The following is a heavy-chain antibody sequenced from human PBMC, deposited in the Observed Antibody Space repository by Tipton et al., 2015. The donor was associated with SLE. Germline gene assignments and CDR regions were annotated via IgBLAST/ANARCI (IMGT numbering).Heavy chain of an antibody. D-gene: IGHD3-16*01. J-gene: IGHJ6*02. CDR2: ISGGGGST. Sequence: SLRLSCAASGFTLRNYAMSWVRQAPGKGLEWVSYISGGGGSTYYADSVKGRFTISRDNSKNTLYLQMNSLRGEDTAVYYCATYPGGMDVWGQGTTVTVSS. V-gene: IGHV3-23*01. CDR1: GFTLRNYA. CDR3: ATYPGGMDV.